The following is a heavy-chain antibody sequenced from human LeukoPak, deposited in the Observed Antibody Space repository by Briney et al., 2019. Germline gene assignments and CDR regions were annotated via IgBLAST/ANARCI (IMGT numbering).Heavy chain of an antibody. CDR3: TRVVLVGTTYSYFYY. Sequence: GGSLRLSCAASGFTFSDHYMDWVRQAPGKGLEWVGRTRKKTNSYTTEYAASVKGRFTISRDDSKNSLYPQMNSLKAEDTAVYYCTRVVLVGTTYSYFYYWGQGTPVTVSS. V-gene: IGHV3-72*01. D-gene: IGHD1-14*01. CDR1: GFTFSDHY. CDR2: TRKKTNSYTT. J-gene: IGHJ4*02.